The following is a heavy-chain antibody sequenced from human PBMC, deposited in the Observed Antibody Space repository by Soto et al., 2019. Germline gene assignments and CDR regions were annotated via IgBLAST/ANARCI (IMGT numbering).Heavy chain of an antibody. D-gene: IGHD4-4*01. CDR2: INPSGGDT. V-gene: IGHV1-46*01. Sequence: QVQLVQSGAEVKKPGASVKVSCKASGYTFSSFYMHWVRQAPVRGLEWMGIINPSGGDTGYGKKFQGGVTMPRDTSKSTVYSEVGSLRPNETAVYYCARGLNDYSSSAGRRSAQRGYYYGMDVGCQGTKDTVSA. CDR3: ARGLNDYSSSAGRRSAQRGYYYGMDV. CDR1: GYTFSSFY. J-gene: IGHJ6*01.